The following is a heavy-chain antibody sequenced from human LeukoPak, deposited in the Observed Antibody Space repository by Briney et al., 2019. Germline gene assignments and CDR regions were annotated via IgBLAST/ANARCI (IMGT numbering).Heavy chain of an antibody. J-gene: IGHJ4*02. CDR2: YYSGST. D-gene: IGHD6-19*01. CDR3: ARAPPEESWLVYFDS. Sequence: SETLSLTCAVYGGSFSGYYWSWIRQPPGKGLEWIGYYSGSTNYNPSLRSRVTISVDTSKNQLSLKLSSVTPADTAIYYCARAPPEESWLVYFDSWGQGTLVTVSS. CDR1: GGSFSGYY. V-gene: IGHV4-59*01.